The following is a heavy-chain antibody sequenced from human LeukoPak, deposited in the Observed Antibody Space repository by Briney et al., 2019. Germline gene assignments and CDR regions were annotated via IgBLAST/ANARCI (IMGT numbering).Heavy chain of an antibody. CDR3: TITVEDSIRVWYFAY. CDR1: GFTFGDYA. D-gene: IGHD4-23*01. Sequence: QPGRSLRLSCTASGFTFGDYAMSWVRQAPGKGLEWVGFIRSKAYGGTTEYAASVKGRFTISRDDSKSIAYLQMNSLKTEDTAVYYCTITVEDSIRVWYFAYWGQGTLVTVSS. J-gene: IGHJ4*02. CDR2: IRSKAYGGTT. V-gene: IGHV3-49*04.